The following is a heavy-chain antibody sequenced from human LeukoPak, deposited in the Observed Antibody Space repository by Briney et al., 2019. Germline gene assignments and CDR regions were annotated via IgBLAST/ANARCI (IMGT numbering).Heavy chain of an antibody. CDR3: AKDMEAAAGTGAFDI. V-gene: IGHV3-9*01. Sequence: GGSLRLSCAASGFTFDDYAMHWVRQAPGKGLEWVSGISWNSGSIGYADSVKGRFTNSRDNAKNSLYLQMNSLRAEDTALYYCAKDMEAAAGTGAFDIWGQGTMVTVSS. D-gene: IGHD6-13*01. J-gene: IGHJ3*02. CDR2: ISWNSGSI. CDR1: GFTFDDYA.